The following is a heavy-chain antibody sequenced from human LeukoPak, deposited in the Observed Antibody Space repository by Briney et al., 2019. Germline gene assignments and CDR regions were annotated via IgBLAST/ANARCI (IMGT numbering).Heavy chain of an antibody. CDR2: IYHSGSA. CDR1: GGSISSGGYS. J-gene: IGHJ6*02. Sequence: SQTLSLTCAVSGGSISSGGYSWSWIRQPPEKGLEWIGYIYHSGSAYYNPSLKGRVTMSVDRSKNQFSLKLNSVTAADTAVYFCARDSGLRRWELSTIYNYGMDVWGQGTTVTVSS. V-gene: IGHV4-30-2*01. CDR3: ARDSGLRRWELSTIYNYGMDV. D-gene: IGHD1-26*01.